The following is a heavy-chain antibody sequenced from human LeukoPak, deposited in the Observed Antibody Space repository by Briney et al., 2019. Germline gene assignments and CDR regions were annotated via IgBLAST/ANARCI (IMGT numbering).Heavy chain of an antibody. CDR2: ISSYNGNN. V-gene: IGHV1-18*01. CDR1: GYTFTSYG. CDR3: PRDPKYGVVWFDS. D-gene: IGHD4-17*01. Sequence: ASVKDSCKASGYTFTSYGISWVRQAPGQGLEGMGWISSYNGNNNLAQKLQGRVTMTTDTSPSTPHMDLKSLRSHDTHVYYLPRDPKYGVVWFDSWGQGTLVTVSS. J-gene: IGHJ5*01.